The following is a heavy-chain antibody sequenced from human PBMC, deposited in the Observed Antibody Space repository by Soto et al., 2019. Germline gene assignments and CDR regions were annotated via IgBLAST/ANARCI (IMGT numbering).Heavy chain of an antibody. CDR3: ARQPRRGFWAYYYDSSGYILDY. Sequence: LRLSCAASGFTFSDYYMSWIRQAPGKGLEWVSYISSSGSTIYYADSVKGRFTISRDNAKNSLYLQMNSLRAEDTAVYYCARQPRRGFWAYYYDSSGYILDYWGQGTLVTVSS. V-gene: IGHV3-11*01. J-gene: IGHJ4*02. D-gene: IGHD3-22*01. CDR1: GFTFSDYY. CDR2: ISSSGSTI.